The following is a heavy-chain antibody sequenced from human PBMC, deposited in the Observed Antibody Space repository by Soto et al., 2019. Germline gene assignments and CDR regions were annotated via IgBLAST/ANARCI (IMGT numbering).Heavy chain of an antibody. Sequence: WSWIRQPPGKGLEWIGYIYHSGSTYYNPSLKSRVTISVDRSKNQFSLKLSSVTAADTAVYYCARVYGGTTAFDIWGQGTMVTVSS. J-gene: IGHJ3*02. CDR2: IYHSGST. CDR3: ARVYGGTTAFDI. V-gene: IGHV4-30-2*01. D-gene: IGHD2-8*01.